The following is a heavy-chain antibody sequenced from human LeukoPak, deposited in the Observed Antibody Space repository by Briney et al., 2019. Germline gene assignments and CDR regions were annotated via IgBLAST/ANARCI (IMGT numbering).Heavy chain of an antibody. CDR1: GFTVSSSY. J-gene: IGHJ4*02. CDR3: AKDRGTSGWYNDY. Sequence: GGSLRLSCAASGFTVSSSYMSWVRQAPGKGLEWVSVFYSGGKTYYTDSVKGRFTISRDNSKNTLYLQMNSLRAEDTAVYYCAKDRGTSGWYNDYWGQGTLVTVSS. D-gene: IGHD6-19*01. V-gene: IGHV3-53*01. CDR2: FYSGGKT.